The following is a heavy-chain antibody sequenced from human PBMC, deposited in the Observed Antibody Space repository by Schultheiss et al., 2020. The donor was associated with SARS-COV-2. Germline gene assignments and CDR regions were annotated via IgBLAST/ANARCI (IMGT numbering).Heavy chain of an antibody. J-gene: IGHJ4*02. D-gene: IGHD1-26*01. CDR3: ARERRSYYSFDY. V-gene: IGHV3-33*01. CDR2: IWYDGSNK. Sequence: GGSLRLSCAASGFTFSSYGMHWVRQAPGKGLEWVAVIWYDGSNKYYADSVKGRFTISRDNSKNTLYLQMNSLRAEDTAVYYCARERRSYYSFDYWGQGTLVTVSS. CDR1: GFTFSSYG.